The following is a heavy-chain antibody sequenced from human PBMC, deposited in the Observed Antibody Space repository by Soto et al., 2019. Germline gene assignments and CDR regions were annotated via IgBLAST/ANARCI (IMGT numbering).Heavy chain of an antibody. Sequence: PSETLSLTCTVSGGSISSYYWSWIRQPPGKGLEWIGYIYYSGSTNYNPSLRSRVTISVDTSKSQFSLKLSSVTAADTAVYYCARHSPETVVVVAATPLDYWGQGTLVTV. CDR1: GGSISSYY. D-gene: IGHD2-15*01. J-gene: IGHJ4*02. CDR3: ARHSPETVVVVAATPLDY. V-gene: IGHV4-59*08. CDR2: IYYSGST.